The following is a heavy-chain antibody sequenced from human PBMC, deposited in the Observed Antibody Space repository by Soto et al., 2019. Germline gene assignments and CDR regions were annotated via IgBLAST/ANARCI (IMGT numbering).Heavy chain of an antibody. Sequence: PSETLSLTCTVSGGSISSGDYYWTWIRQTPGRGLEYIGYINYSESTYYNPSLQSRFTISIDTSKNQFSLKLSSVTAADTAVYCCARGDSTMAFPYYWGQGTLVTVSS. CDR1: GGSISSGDYY. CDR2: INYSEST. CDR3: ARGDSTMAFPYY. D-gene: IGHD3-10*01. J-gene: IGHJ4*02. V-gene: IGHV4-30-4*01.